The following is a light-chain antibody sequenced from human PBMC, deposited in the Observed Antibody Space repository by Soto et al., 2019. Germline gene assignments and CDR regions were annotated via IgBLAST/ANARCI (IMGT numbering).Light chain of an antibody. CDR3: SSFASSIPLV. J-gene: IGLJ2*01. CDR1: SSDVGGYNY. Sequence: QSALTQPASVSGYPGQSITISCTGTSSDVGGYNYVSWYQQHPGKAPKLLICDVTNRPSGVSNRFSGSKSGNTASLTISGLQTEDEADYYCSSFASSIPLVFGGGTKRTVL. CDR2: DVT. V-gene: IGLV2-14*03.